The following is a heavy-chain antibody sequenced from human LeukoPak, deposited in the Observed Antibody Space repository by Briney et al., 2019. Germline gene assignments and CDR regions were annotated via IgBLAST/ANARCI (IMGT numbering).Heavy chain of an antibody. J-gene: IGHJ4*02. CDR1: GCTFTSYY. D-gene: IGHD3-10*01. Sequence: ASVKVSCKASGCTFTSYYMHWVRQAPGQGLEWMGIINPSGGSTSYAQKFQGRVTMTRDTSISTAYMELSSLRSEDTAVYYCASGWFGELSVVLDYWGQGTLVTVSS. V-gene: IGHV1-46*01. CDR3: ASGWFGELSVVLDY. CDR2: INPSGGST.